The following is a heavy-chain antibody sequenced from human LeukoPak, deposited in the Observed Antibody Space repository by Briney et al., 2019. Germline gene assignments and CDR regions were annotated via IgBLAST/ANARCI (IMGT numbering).Heavy chain of an antibody. CDR1: GYTFTSYA. Sequence: VASVKVSCKASGYTFTSYAMTWVRQAPGQGLEWMGWISTNTGNPTYAQGFTGRFVFSLDTSVSTAYLQISSLKAEDTAVYYCARVKYSGSSDCLDYWGQGTLVTVSS. D-gene: IGHD2-2*01. J-gene: IGHJ4*02. CDR2: ISTNTGNP. CDR3: ARVKYSGSSDCLDY. V-gene: IGHV7-4-1*02.